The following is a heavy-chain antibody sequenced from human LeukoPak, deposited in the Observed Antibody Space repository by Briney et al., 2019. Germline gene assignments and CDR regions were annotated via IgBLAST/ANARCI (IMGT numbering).Heavy chain of an antibody. CDR1: GGFMRGYC. V-gene: IGHV4-59*08. J-gene: IGHJ3*02. CDR3: ARRRDGSGLNEVPFDI. D-gene: IGHD3-10*01. Sequence: PSETLSLTCIVSGGFMRGYCWSWIRQPPGKGLDWIGYIYDSGSTHYNPSLRSRVTISVDTSKNQFSLKLSSVTATDTAVYYCARRRDGSGLNEVPFDIWGQGTMVTVSS. CDR2: IYDSGST.